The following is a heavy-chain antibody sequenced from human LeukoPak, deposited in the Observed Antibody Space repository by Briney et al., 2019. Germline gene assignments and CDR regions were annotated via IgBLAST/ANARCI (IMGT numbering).Heavy chain of an antibody. CDR2: INQSGSA. CDR3: ARGQPRNLDSSGYYSGGFYDYDF. CDR1: GGSFSGHY. J-gene: IGHJ4*02. D-gene: IGHD3-22*01. Sequence: PSETLSLTCAVSGGSFSGHYWSWIRQPPGKGLEWIGEINQSGSAKYNPSLKSRVSISVHLSKNEFSLELNSVTAADTAVYYCARGQPRNLDSSGYYSGGFYDYDFWGQGTQVTVSS. V-gene: IGHV4-34*01.